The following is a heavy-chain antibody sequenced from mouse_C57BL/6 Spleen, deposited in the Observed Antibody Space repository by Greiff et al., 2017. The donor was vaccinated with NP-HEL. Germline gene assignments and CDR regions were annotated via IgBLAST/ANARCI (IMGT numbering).Heavy chain of an antibody. Sequence: VQLQQSGAELVMPGASVKLSCKASGYTFTSYWMHWVKQRPGQGLEWIGEIDPSDSYTNYNQKFKGKSTLTVDKSSSTAYMQLSSLTSEDSAVYYCARREDYGSSSWFAYWGQRTLVTVSA. CDR2: IDPSDSYT. CDR3: ARREDYGSSSWFAY. CDR1: GYTFTSYW. D-gene: IGHD1-1*01. V-gene: IGHV1-69*01. J-gene: IGHJ3*01.